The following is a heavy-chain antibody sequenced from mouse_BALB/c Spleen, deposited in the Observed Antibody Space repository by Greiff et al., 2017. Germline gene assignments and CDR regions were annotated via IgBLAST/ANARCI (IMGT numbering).Heavy chain of an antibody. V-gene: IGHV2-9*02. CDR3: AREYYGRIDY. Sequence: QVQLKESGPGLVAPSQSLSITCTVSGFSLTSYGVHWVRQPPGKGLEWLGVIWAGGSTNYNSALMSRLSISKDNSKSQVFLKMNSLQTDDTAMYYCAREYYGRIDYWGQGTTLTVSS. D-gene: IGHD1-2*01. J-gene: IGHJ2*01. CDR2: IWAGGST. CDR1: GFSLTSYG.